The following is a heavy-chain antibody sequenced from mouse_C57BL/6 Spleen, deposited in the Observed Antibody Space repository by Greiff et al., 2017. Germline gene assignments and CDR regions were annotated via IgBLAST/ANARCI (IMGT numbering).Heavy chain of an antibody. Sequence: QVQLQQPGAELVRPGSSVKLSCKASGYTFTSYWMHWVKQRPIQGLEWIGNIDPSDSETHYNQKFKDKATLTVDKSSSTAYMQLSSLTSEDSAVYYCARRDDYDRYFDVWGTGTTVTVSS. V-gene: IGHV1-52*01. CDR2: IDPSDSET. J-gene: IGHJ1*03. CDR3: ARRDDYDRYFDV. CDR1: GYTFTSYW. D-gene: IGHD2-4*01.